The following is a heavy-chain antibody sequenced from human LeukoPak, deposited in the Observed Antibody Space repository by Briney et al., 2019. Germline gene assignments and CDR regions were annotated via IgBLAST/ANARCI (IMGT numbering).Heavy chain of an antibody. CDR2: ISSISSYI. V-gene: IGHV3-21*03. Sequence: GSLRLSCAASGLTFSSVTMNWVRPAPGQGLEWVSSISSISSYIYSADSVKSRFTISRDNARNSLSLRMNSLRAEDTPVYYCARDPGAYSSSPIDYWGQGTLVTVSS. J-gene: IGHJ4*02. D-gene: IGHD6-6*01. CDR1: GLTFSSVT. CDR3: ARDPGAYSSSPIDY.